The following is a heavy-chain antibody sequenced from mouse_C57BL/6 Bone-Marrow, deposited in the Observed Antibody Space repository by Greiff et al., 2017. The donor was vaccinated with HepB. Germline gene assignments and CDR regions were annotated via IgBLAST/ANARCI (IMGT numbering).Heavy chain of an antibody. D-gene: IGHD1-1*01. CDR3: ARSDITTVVARGFAY. CDR1: GYTFTSYW. J-gene: IGHJ3*01. CDR2: INPSNGGT. V-gene: IGHV1-53*01. Sequence: VQLKQPGTELVKPGASVKLSCKASGYTFTSYWMHWVKQRPGQGLEWIGNINPSNGGTNYNEKFKSKATLTVDKSSSTAYMQLSSLTSEDSAVYYCARSDITTVVARGFAYWGQGTLVTVSA.